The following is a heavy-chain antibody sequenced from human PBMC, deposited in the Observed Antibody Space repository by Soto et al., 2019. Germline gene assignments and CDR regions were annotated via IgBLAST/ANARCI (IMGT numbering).Heavy chain of an antibody. Sequence: GGSLRLSCAASGFTFSYYYMSWIRQAPGKGLEWVSYIRSSSSYTNYADSVKGRFTISRDNAKNSLYLQMNSLRAEDTAVYYCARDMPYYYDSSGYLYWYFDLWGRGTLVTVSS. D-gene: IGHD3-22*01. CDR2: IRSSSSYT. J-gene: IGHJ2*01. V-gene: IGHV3-11*06. CDR3: ARDMPYYYDSSGYLYWYFDL. CDR1: GFTFSYYY.